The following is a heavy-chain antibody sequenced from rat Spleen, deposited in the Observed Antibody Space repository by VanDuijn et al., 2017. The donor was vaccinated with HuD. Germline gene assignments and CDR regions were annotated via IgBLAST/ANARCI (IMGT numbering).Heavy chain of an antibody. Sequence: EVQLVESGGGLVQPGRSLKLSCAASGFTFSDYYMAWVRQAPTKGLEWVASISYDGTATYYRDSVKGRFTISKDNAKSTLYLQMDSLRSEDTATYYCARHYGGYSEYVMDAWGQGASVTVSS. CDR2: ISYDGTAT. CDR1: GFTFSDYY. D-gene: IGHD1-11*01. V-gene: IGHV5-7*01. CDR3: ARHYGGYSEYVMDA. J-gene: IGHJ4*01.